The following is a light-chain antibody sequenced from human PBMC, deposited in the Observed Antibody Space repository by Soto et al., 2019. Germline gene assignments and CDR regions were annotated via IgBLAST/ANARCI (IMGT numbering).Light chain of an antibody. CDR3: QQYRGLA. V-gene: IGKV3-15*01. J-gene: IGKJ4*01. CDR1: QSISID. Sequence: EIVMTQSPATLSVSPGERATLSCRASQSISIDLAWYQQKPGHPPRLLIYGASTRATGIPARFSGSGSGTEFTLTISSLQSEDFAVYYCQQYRGLAFGGGTKVEIK. CDR2: GAS.